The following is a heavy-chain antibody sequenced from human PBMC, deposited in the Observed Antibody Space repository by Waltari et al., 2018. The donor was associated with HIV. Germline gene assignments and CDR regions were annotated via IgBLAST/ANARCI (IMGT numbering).Heavy chain of an antibody. CDR1: GFTFSSYW. D-gene: IGHD3-22*01. V-gene: IGHV3-74*01. J-gene: IGHJ4*02. CDR2: MKGDGSNT. CDR3: ARDPSYYYYSSDKGLDY. Sequence: EVQLVESGGGLVQPGGSLRLSCASYGFTFSSYWLPWVRQAPVKGMVCVSRMKGDGSNTSHGAALRGRFTISRDNAKHTLYLQMNSLRAEDTAVYYCARDPSYYYYSSDKGLDYWGQGTLVTFSS.